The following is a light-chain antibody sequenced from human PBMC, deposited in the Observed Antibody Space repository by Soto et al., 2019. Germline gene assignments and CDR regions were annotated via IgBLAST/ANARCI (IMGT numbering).Light chain of an antibody. CDR2: WDG. V-gene: IGLV1-47*01. J-gene: IGLJ3*02. CDR3: AAWDDSLSGVV. Sequence: QSVLTQPPSASGTPGQRVTISCSGSSSNVGSNYVYWYQQVPGTAPILLMHWDGQRPSGVPDRFSGSKSGTSACLAISGLRSEDEADYYCAAWDDSLSGVVFGGGTKLTVL. CDR1: SSNVGSNY.